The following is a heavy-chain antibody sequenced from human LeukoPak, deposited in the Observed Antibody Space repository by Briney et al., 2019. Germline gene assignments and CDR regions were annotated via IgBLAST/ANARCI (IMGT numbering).Heavy chain of an antibody. CDR3: ARTDSSSWYASFDY. D-gene: IGHD6-13*01. Sequence: PSETLSLTCAVYGGSFSGYYWSWIRQPPGKGLEWIGEINHSGSTNYNPSLKSRVTISVDTSKNQFSLKLSSVTAADTAVYYCARTDSSSWYASFDYWSQGTLVTVSS. CDR1: GGSFSGYY. CDR2: INHSGST. V-gene: IGHV4-34*01. J-gene: IGHJ4*02.